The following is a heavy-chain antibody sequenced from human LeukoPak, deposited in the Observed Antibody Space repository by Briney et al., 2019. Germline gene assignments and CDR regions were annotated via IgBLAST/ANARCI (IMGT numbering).Heavy chain of an antibody. CDR2: INPSGGST. V-gene: IGHV1-46*01. D-gene: IGHD6-19*01. CDR1: GYTFTSYY. J-gene: IGHJ5*02. Sequence: ASVKVSCKASGYTFTSYYMHWVRQAPGQGLEWMGIINPSGGSTSHAQKFQGRVTMTRDTSTSTVYMELSSLRSEDTAVYYCARDRDSSGWTNWFDPWGQGTLVTVSS. CDR3: ARDRDSSGWTNWFDP.